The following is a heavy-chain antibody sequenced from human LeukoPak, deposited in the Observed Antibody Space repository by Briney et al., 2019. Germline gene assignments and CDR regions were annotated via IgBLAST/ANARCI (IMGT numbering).Heavy chain of an antibody. J-gene: IGHJ4*02. D-gene: IGHD4-17*01. CDR2: ISYDGSNK. Sequence: GRSLRLSCAASGFTFSSYAMHWVRQAPGKGLEWVAVISYDGSNKYYADSVKGRFTISRDNSKNTLYLQMNSPRAEDTAVYYCALDYGDYGIGDWGQGTLVTVSS. CDR3: ALDYGDYGIGD. CDR1: GFTFSSYA. V-gene: IGHV3-30-3*01.